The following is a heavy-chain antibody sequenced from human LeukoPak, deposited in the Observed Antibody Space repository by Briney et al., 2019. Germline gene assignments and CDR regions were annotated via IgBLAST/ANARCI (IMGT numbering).Heavy chain of an antibody. J-gene: IGHJ4*02. V-gene: IGHV3-21*01. Sequence: GGSLRLSCAASGFTFSSYSMNWVRQAPGKGLEWVSSISSSSSDIYYADSVKGRFTISRDNAKNSLYLQMNSLRADDTAVYYCAREIEYCSGGSCYPGGYFDYWGQGTLVTVSS. CDR2: ISSSSSDI. D-gene: IGHD2-15*01. CDR1: GFTFSSYS. CDR3: AREIEYCSGGSCYPGGYFDY.